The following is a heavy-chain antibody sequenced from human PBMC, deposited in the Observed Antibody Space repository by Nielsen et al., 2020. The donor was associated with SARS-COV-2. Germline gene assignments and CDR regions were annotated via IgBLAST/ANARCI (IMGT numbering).Heavy chain of an antibody. CDR3: TRDPSYDFWSGYHDY. Sequence: GESLKISCAASGFTLSSQWMSWSRQAPGKGLEWVGFIRSKAYGGTTEYAASVKGRFTISRDDSKSIAYLQMNSLKTEDTAVYYCTRDPSYDFWSGYHDYWGQGTLVTVSS. J-gene: IGHJ4*02. CDR1: GFTLSSQW. D-gene: IGHD3-3*01. V-gene: IGHV3-49*03. CDR2: IRSKAYGGTT.